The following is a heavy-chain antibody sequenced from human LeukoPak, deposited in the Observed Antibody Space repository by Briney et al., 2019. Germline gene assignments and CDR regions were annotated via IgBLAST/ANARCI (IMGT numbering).Heavy chain of an antibody. CDR3: ARTTYHYDSSGYYGVDY. J-gene: IGHJ4*02. Sequence: GGSLRLSCAASGFTFSDYYMTWIRQAPGKGLEWVSYISSSGSTKYYADSVKGRFTISRDKAKNSLYLQMNSLRAEDTAVYYCARTTYHYDSSGYYGVDYWGQGTLVTVSS. CDR2: ISSSGSTK. CDR1: GFTFSDYY. D-gene: IGHD3-22*01. V-gene: IGHV3-11*01.